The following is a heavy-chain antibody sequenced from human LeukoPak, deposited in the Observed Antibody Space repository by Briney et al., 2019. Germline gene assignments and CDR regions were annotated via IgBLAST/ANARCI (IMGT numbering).Heavy chain of an antibody. Sequence: PGGSLRFSCAASGFTLSDHYMDWVRQAPGKGLEWVGRSRNKVNSYTTEYAASVKGRFTISRDDSKNLSYLQMNSLKSEDTAVYYCTNLGGGPTYDGYWGQGTLVTVSS. D-gene: IGHD1-26*01. V-gene: IGHV3-72*01. CDR3: TNLGGGPTYDGY. CDR1: GFTLSDHY. CDR2: SRNKVNSYTT. J-gene: IGHJ4*02.